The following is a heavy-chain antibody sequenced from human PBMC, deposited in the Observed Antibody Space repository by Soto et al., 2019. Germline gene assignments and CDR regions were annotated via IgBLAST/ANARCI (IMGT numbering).Heavy chain of an antibody. CDR3: ARENGDPRYYYYGMDV. D-gene: IGHD4-17*01. CDR1: GGTFSSYT. CDR2: IIPILGIA. V-gene: IGHV1-69*08. Sequence: QVQLVQSGAEVKKPGSSVKVSCKAHGGTFSSYTIRWVRQAPGQGLEWMGRIIPILGIANYAQKFQGRVTITADKSTSTAYMELSSLRSEDTAAYYCARENGDPRYYYYGMDVWGQGTTVTVSS. J-gene: IGHJ6*02.